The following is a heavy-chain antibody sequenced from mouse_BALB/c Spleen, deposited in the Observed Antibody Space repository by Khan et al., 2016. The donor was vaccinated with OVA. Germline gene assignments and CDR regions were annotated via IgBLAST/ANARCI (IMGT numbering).Heavy chain of an antibody. CDR3: ARSGGNFHWYFDV. V-gene: IGHV5-17*02. CDR1: GFTFSSFG. CDR2: ISSGSSTI. D-gene: IGHD2-1*01. J-gene: IGHJ1*01. Sequence: EVQLLETGGGLVQPGGSRKLSCAASGFTFSSFGMHWVRQAPKKGLEWVAYISSGSSTIYYVDTVKGRFTISRDSHKNTLFLQMTSLRSEDTAMYYGARSGGNFHWYFDVWGAGTSVTVAS.